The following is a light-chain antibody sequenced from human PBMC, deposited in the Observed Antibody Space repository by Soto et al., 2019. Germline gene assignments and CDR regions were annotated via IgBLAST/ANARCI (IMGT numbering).Light chain of an antibody. CDR3: AAWDDSLNGPV. V-gene: IGLV1-44*01. CDR2: SNN. CDR1: SSNIGSNT. Sequence: QAVVTQPRSASGTPGQRVTISCSGSSSNIGSNTVNWYQQLPGTAPKLLIYSNNQRPSGVPDRFSGSKSGTSASLAISGLQSEDEADYYCAAWDDSLNGPVFGGGTKVTVL. J-gene: IGLJ3*02.